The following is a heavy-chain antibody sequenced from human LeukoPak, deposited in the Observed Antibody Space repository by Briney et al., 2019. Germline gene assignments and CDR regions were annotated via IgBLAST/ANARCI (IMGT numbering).Heavy chain of an antibody. CDR1: GFTFGDCA. J-gene: IGHJ4*02. Sequence: PGGSLRLSCAASGFTFGDCAMHWVRQAPGKGLEWVSSINRNSDRTDYADSVRGRFTISRDNAKNSLYLQMNSLEPGDTALYYCAKDTYSNYDHFDYWGQGTLVTVSS. V-gene: IGHV3-9*01. CDR3: AKDTYSNYDHFDY. D-gene: IGHD4-4*01. CDR2: INRNSDRT.